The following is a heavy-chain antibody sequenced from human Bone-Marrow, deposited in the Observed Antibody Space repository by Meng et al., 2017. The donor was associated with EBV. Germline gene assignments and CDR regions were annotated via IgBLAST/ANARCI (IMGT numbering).Heavy chain of an antibody. CDR2: IKNKGDGGTS. CDR1: GFTFSNAW. D-gene: IGHD2-21*02. CDR3: GEGDSGDY. J-gene: IGHJ4*02. Sequence: EVQMVESGGGLVKPGGSLRLSCVASGFTFSNAWMTWVRQAPGKGLEWVGRIKNKGDGGTSDYAAPVKGRFTISRDDSKNTVYLQMNSLKTEDTAVYYCGEGDSGDYGGQGTLVTVSS. V-gene: IGHV3-15*01.